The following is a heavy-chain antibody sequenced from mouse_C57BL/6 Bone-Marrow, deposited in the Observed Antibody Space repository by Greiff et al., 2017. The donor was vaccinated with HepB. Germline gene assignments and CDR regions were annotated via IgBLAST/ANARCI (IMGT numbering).Heavy chain of an antibody. CDR3: ARDRNGSRYFDV. D-gene: IGHD1-1*01. CDR2: ISDGGSYT. CDR1: GFTFSSYA. Sequence: EVKVVESGGGLVKPGGSLKLSCAASGFTFSSYAMSWVRQTPEKRLEWVATISDGGSYTYYPDNVKGRFTISRDNAKNNLYLQMSHLKSEDTAMYYCARDRNGSRYFDVWGTGTTVTVSS. J-gene: IGHJ1*03. V-gene: IGHV5-4*01.